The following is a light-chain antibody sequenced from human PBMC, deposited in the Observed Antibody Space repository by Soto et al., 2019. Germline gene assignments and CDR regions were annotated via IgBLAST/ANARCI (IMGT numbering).Light chain of an antibody. CDR1: QSVGSY. Sequence: EIVLTQSPATLSLSPGERATLSCRASQSVGSYFAWYQQKPGQAPRLLIYDASNRATGIRARFSGSGSGTDSTLTISSLEPDDFAVYYCQQRGNWPVTFGQGTRVDIK. V-gene: IGKV3-11*01. CDR3: QQRGNWPVT. J-gene: IGKJ1*01. CDR2: DAS.